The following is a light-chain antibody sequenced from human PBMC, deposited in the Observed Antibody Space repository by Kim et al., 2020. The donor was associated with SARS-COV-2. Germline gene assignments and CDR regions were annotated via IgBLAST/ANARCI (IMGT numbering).Light chain of an antibody. CDR2: AAS. CDR3: QQSYDAPWT. CDR1: QSIGTY. V-gene: IGKV1-39*01. Sequence: DIQMTQSPSSLSAFVGDRVTITCRASQSIGTYLNWYQHKPGKAPNLLIYAASSLQSGVPSRFSGSGSGTDFTLTIRSLQPEDSATYYCQQSYDAPWTFGQGTKVDIK. J-gene: IGKJ1*01.